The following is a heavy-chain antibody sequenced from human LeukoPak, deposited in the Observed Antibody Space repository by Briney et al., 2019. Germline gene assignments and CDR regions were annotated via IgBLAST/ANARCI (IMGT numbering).Heavy chain of an antibody. D-gene: IGHD3-22*01. CDR3: ARQHYDTSGYNDY. V-gene: IGHV4-59*04. CDR2: IYYSGST. Sequence: SETLSPTCTVSGGSISSYYWSWIRQPPGKGLEWIGYIYYSGSTYYNPSLKSRVTISVDTSKNHFSLKLSSVTAADTAVYHCARQHYDTSGYNDYWGQGTLVTVSS. J-gene: IGHJ4*02. CDR1: GGSISSYY.